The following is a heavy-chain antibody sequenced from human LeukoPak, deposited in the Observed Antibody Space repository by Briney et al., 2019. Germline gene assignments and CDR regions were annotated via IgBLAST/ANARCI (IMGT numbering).Heavy chain of an antibody. Sequence: TGGSLRLSCAASGFPFSSYWMSWVRQAPGKGLDWVANIKQDGSEKYYVHSVKGRITISRDNAKNTLSLQMNSLRPEDTSIYYCARSPNSGYDAYFDYWGQGTLVTVSS. CDR3: ARSPNSGYDAYFDY. D-gene: IGHD5-12*01. CDR1: GFPFSSYW. CDR2: IKQDGSEK. V-gene: IGHV3-7*01. J-gene: IGHJ4*02.